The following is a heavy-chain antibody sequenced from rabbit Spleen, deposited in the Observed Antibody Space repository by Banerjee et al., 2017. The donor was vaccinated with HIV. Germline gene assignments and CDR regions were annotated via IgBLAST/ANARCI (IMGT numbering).Heavy chain of an antibody. D-gene: IGHD4-1*01. Sequence: QEQLEESGGDLVKPEGSLTLTCTASGFSFSSSYWIYWVRQAPGKGLEWIACIDAGGSGRLYYATWAKGRVTISKTSSTTVTLQMTSLTAADTATYFCARYYIFYGMDLWGPGTLVTVS. J-gene: IGHJ6*01. CDR1: GFSFSSSYW. CDR3: ARYYIFYGMDL. CDR2: IDAGGSGRL. V-gene: IGHV1S45*01.